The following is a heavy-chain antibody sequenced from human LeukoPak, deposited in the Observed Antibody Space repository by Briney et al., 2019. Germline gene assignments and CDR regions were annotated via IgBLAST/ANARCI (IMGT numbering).Heavy chain of an antibody. Sequence: GESLKISCKGSGYSFTSYWIGWVRQMPGKGLEWMGIIYPDDSGTKYSPSFQGQVTISVDKSTSIAYLQWSSLKASDTAMYYCASTAKYYDFWSGYFGNWGQGTLVTVSS. CDR2: IYPDDSGT. CDR1: GYSFTSYW. CDR3: ASTAKYYDFWSGYFGN. D-gene: IGHD3-3*01. V-gene: IGHV5-51*01. J-gene: IGHJ4*02.